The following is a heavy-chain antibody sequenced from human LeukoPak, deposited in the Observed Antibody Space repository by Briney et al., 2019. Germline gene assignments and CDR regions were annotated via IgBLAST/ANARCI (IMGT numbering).Heavy chain of an antibody. CDR3: ARDRYYYDSSGRPFDY. D-gene: IGHD3-22*01. CDR1: GYSINSGYY. J-gene: IGHJ4*02. CDR2: IYHSGNT. Sequence: SETLSLTCTVSGYSINSGYYWGWIRQPPGKGLEWIVSIYHSGNTYYNPSLKSRVTIAVDTSKNQFSLKLSSVTAADTAVYSCARDRYYYDSSGRPFDYWGQGTLVTVSS. V-gene: IGHV4-38-2*02.